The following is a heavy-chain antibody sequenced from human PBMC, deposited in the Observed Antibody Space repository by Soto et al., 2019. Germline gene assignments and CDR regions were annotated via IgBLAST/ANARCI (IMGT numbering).Heavy chain of an antibody. V-gene: IGHV3-23*01. CDR2: ISGSGGST. J-gene: IGHJ6*03. Sequence: PGGSLRLSCAASGFTFSSYAMSWVRQTPGKGLEWVSAISGSGGSTYYADSVKGRFTISRDNSKNTLYLQMNSLRAEDTAVYYCATGHYYYYYMDVWGKGTTVTVSS. CDR1: GFTFSSYA. CDR3: ATGHYYYYYMDV.